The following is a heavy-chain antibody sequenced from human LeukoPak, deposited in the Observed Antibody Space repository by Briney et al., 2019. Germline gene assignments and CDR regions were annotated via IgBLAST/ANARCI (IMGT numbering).Heavy chain of an antibody. J-gene: IGHJ4*02. D-gene: IGHD3-9*01. V-gene: IGHV4-39*01. CDR2: IYYSGST. Sequence: SETLSLTCTVSGGSISSSSYYWGWIRQPPGKGLEWIGSIYYSGSTYYNPSLKSRVTISVDTSKNQFSLKLSSVTAADTAVYYCATNYDILTGYQGWGQGTLVTVSS. CDR3: ATNYDILTGYQG. CDR1: GGSISSSSYY.